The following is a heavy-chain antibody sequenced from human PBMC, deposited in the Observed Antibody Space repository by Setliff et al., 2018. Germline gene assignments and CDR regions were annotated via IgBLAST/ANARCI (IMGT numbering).Heavy chain of an antibody. J-gene: IGHJ4*02. Sequence: GGSLRLSCAASGFTFSTYGLNWVRQAPGKGLEWISYLNNDGTTIYYADSVRGRFTISRDNASDSLYLQMNSLRAEDTAVYYCVRDTTNGWMLTNWGQGTLVTVSS. CDR3: VRDTTNGWMLTN. V-gene: IGHV3-48*04. D-gene: IGHD1-26*01. CDR2: LNNDGTTI. CDR1: GFTFSTYG.